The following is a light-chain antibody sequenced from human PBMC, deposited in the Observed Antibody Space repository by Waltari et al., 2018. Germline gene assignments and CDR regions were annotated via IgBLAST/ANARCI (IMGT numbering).Light chain of an antibody. CDR1: QSVANY. J-gene: IGKJ4*01. CDR3: QQRNKWPVT. CDR2: DVS. V-gene: IGKV3-11*01. Sequence: DIVFTQSPATLSLSPGERATLSCRASQSVANYLAWYQQKPGQAPRLLIYDVSNRATDIPARFSGSGFATDFTLTISDLKPEDIAVYYCQQRNKWPVTFGGGTKVESK.